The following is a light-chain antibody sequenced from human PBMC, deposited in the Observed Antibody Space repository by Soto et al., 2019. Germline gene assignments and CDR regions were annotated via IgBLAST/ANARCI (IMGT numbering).Light chain of an antibody. CDR2: EGS. Sequence: QSVLTQPASVSGSPGQSITISCTGTSSDVGSYNLVSWYQQHPGKAPKLMIYEGSKRPSGVSNRFSGSKSGNTASLTISGLQAEDEADYYCCSYAGSSPVFGTGTKLTVL. CDR1: SSDVGSYNL. J-gene: IGLJ1*01. V-gene: IGLV2-23*01. CDR3: CSYAGSSPV.